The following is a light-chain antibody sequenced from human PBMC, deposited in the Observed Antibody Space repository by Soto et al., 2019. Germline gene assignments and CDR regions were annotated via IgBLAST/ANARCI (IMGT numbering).Light chain of an antibody. J-gene: IGKJ4*01. Sequence: DIQMTQSPSSLSASVGDRVTITCRASQSISSYLNWYQQKPGKAPKLLIYAASSLQSGVPSRFSGSGSGTDVTLTISSLQPEDFATYYCQQSYSTPRFGGGTKVEIK. CDR2: AAS. V-gene: IGKV1-39*01. CDR1: QSISSY. CDR3: QQSYSTPR.